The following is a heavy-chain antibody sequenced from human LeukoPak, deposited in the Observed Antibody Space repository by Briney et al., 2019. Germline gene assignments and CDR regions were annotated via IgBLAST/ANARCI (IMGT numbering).Heavy chain of an antibody. J-gene: IGHJ4*02. CDR1: GGSFSGYY. Sequence: SETLSLTCAVYGGSFSGYYWSWIRQPPGKGLEWIGEINHSGSTNYNPSLKSRVTISVDTSKNQFSLKLSSVTAADTAVYYCVREAYTSGWPNLDYWGQGTLVTVSS. CDR2: INHSGST. CDR3: VREAYTSGWPNLDY. D-gene: IGHD6-19*01. V-gene: IGHV4-34*01.